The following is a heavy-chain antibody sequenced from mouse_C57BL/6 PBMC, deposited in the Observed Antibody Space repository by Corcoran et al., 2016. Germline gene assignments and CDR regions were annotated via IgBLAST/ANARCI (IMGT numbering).Heavy chain of an antibody. Sequence: QIQLVQSGPALKKPGETVKISCKASGYTFTTYGMSWVKQAPGKGLKWMGWINTYSGVPTYADDFKGRFAFSLETSASTAYLQINNLKNEDTATYFGARWGEGFAYWGQGTLVTVSA. V-gene: IGHV9-3*01. CDR3: ARWGEGFAY. CDR1: GYTFTTYG. J-gene: IGHJ3*01. CDR2: INTYSGVP.